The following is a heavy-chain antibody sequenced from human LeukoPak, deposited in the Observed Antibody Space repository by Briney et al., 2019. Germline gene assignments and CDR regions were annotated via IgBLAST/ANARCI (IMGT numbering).Heavy chain of an antibody. CDR3: AKGRRDGYNYPFFDS. V-gene: IGHV3-23*01. CDR2: IIGNSVST. Sequence: PGGSLRLSCAASAFTFRNSAMSWVRQAPGKGLEWVSNIIGNSVSTYYADFVKGRFTISRDNSNNTLFLQMNSLSADDTAIYFCAKGRRDGYNYPFFDSWGQGAWVVVSS. CDR1: AFTFRNSA. D-gene: IGHD5-24*01. J-gene: IGHJ4*02.